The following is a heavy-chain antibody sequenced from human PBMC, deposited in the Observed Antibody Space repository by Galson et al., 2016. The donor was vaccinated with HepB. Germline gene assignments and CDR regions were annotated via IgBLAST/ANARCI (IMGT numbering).Heavy chain of an antibody. CDR2: ISGSGGSI. Sequence: SLRLSCAPFGFTFSNYAMSWVRQAPGKGLEWVSAISGSGGSIYYADSVRGRFTISRDNFENTLYLEMNSLRVEDTAVYYCAKDLDNWKHYFESWGQGTLVTVSS. V-gene: IGHV3-23*01. J-gene: IGHJ4*02. CDR1: GFTFSNYA. D-gene: IGHD1-20*01. CDR3: AKDLDNWKHYFES.